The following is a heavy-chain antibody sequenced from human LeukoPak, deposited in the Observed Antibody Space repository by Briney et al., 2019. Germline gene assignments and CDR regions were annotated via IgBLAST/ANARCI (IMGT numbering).Heavy chain of an antibody. J-gene: IGHJ4*02. CDR1: GGSISDYY. D-gene: IGHD3-3*01. CDR3: ARAILSGYPDS. V-gene: IGHV4-34*01. Sequence: SETLSLTCTVSGGSISDYYWSWIRQPPGKGLEWIGEINHSGSTNYNPSLKSRVTISVDTSKNQFSLKLSSVTAADTAVYYCARAILSGYPDSWGQGTLVIVFS. CDR2: INHSGST.